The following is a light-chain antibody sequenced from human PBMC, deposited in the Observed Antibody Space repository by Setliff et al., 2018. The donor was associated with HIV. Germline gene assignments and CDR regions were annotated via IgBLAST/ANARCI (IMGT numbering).Light chain of an antibody. CDR1: NSDVGGYDY. V-gene: IGLV2-11*01. J-gene: IGLJ1*01. CDR2: DVS. Sequence: QSALAQPRSVSGSPGQSITVSCTGTNSDVGGYDYVSWFQQYPGKAPKLIILDVSKRPSGVPDRFSGSKSGDTASLTISGLQAEDEGDYYCCAFGNNSTPYYVFGTGTKVTV. CDR3: CAFGNNSTPYYV.